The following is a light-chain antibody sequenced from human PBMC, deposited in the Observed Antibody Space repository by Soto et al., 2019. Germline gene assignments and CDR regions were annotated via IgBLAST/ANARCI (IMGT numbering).Light chain of an antibody. CDR2: DAS. V-gene: IGKV1-5*01. J-gene: IGKJ1*01. CDR1: QSMSTW. Sequence: DIQMTQSPSTLSASVGDRVTITCRASQSMSTWLAWYQQKPGKAPKLLIYDASSLESGVPSRFSGSGSGTEFTLTISSLHPDDFATYYCQQYHSYSTFGQWTKLEIK. CDR3: QQYHSYST.